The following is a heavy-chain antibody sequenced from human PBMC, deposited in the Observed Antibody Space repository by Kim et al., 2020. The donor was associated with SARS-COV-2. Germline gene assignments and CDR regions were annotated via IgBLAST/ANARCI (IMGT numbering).Heavy chain of an antibody. CDR3: ARDENGSGWYYFDN. J-gene: IGHJ4*02. V-gene: IGHV1-2*06. D-gene: IGHD6-19*01. Sequence: ASVKVSCRASGFKFTDYYIHWVRQAPGQGPVWMGRINPNSGGTHYADDFEGRVTMTSDTSSVTVDLEVTGLRSDDTAVYYCARDENGSGWYYFDNWGQGTLITVSS. CDR2: INPNSGGT. CDR1: GFKFTDYY.